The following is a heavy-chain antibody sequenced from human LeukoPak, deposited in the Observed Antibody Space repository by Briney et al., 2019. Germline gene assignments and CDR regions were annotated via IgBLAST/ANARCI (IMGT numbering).Heavy chain of an antibody. J-gene: IGHJ6*03. D-gene: IGHD6-19*01. CDR1: GGSISSGSYY. CDR2: IYTTGNT. Sequence: PSETLSLTCTVSGGSISSGSYYWSWIRQPAGQGLEWIGRIYTTGNTNYNPSLKSRVTISVDTSKNQFSLKLSSVTAADTAVYYCARSKVAGTYYYYYYYMDVWGKGTTVTVSS. V-gene: IGHV4-61*02. CDR3: ARSKVAGTYYYYYYYMDV.